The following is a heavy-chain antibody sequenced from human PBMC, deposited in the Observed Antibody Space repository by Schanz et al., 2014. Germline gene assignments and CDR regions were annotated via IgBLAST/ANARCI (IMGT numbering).Heavy chain of an antibody. J-gene: IGHJ6*03. CDR2: SHSGGSK. CDR3: ARDGDRFYHNYYMDV. D-gene: IGHD4-17*01. Sequence: EVQLVESGGGFVQPGGSLGLSCVVSGFTVSSDHMSWVRQAPGKGLEWVSSISHSGGSKYYADSVKGRFTISRDNSENTLYLQMNSLRAEDTAVYYCARDGDRFYHNYYMDVWDKGTTVTVSS. V-gene: IGHV3-66*01. CDR1: GFTVSSDH.